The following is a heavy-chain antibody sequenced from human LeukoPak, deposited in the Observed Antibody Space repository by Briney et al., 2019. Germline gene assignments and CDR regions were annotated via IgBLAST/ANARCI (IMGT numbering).Heavy chain of an antibody. CDR1: GYTFTSYS. Sequence: GASVKLSRKASGYTFTSYSINWVRQAPGQGLEWMGSINAYNGNTNYAQTVQGRVTMTTDTSTSTAYRELRSLRSDDTALYYCARDGFRGPSDYWGQGTLVTVSS. CDR2: INAYNGNT. D-gene: IGHD3-16*01. J-gene: IGHJ4*02. CDR3: ARDGFRGPSDY. V-gene: IGHV1-18*01.